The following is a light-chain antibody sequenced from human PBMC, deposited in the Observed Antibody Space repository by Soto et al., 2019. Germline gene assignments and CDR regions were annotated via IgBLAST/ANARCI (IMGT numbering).Light chain of an antibody. CDR2: YDS. J-gene: IGLJ2*01. V-gene: IGLV3-21*04. Sequence: SYELTQPPSVSVAPGKTARITCGGNNIGSKSVPWYQQKPGQAPVLVIYYDSDRPSGIPERFSGSNSGNTATLTISRVEAGDEADYYCQVWDSSSDSVVFGGGTKLTVL. CDR1: NIGSKS. CDR3: QVWDSSSDSVV.